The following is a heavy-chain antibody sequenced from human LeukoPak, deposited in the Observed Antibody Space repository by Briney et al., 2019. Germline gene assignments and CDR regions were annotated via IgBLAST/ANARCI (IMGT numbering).Heavy chain of an antibody. CDR2: IYHGGST. J-gene: IGHJ4*02. D-gene: IGHD3-10*01. CDR3: ARGEERGSGTVHFDY. Sequence: SETLSLTCAVSGGSISSNNWWSWVRQPPGMGLEWIGEIYHGGSTNYNPSLKSRVTMSVDRSKNQFSLKLSSVTAADTAVYYCARGEERGSGTVHFDYWGQGTLVTVSS. CDR1: GGSISSNNW. V-gene: IGHV4-4*02.